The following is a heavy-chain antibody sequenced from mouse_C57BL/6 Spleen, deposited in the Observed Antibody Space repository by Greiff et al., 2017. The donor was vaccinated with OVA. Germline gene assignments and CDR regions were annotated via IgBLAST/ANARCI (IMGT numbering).Heavy chain of an antibody. Sequence: EVQLQQSGPELVKPGASVKMSCKASGYTFTHYNMHWVKQSHGKSLEWIGYINPNNGGTSYNQKFKGKATLTVNKSSSTAYMELRSLTSEDSAVYYCAKGGRDSSGYVAYWGQGTLVTVSA. CDR1: GYTFTHYN. CDR3: AKGGRDSSGYVAY. V-gene: IGHV1-22*01. J-gene: IGHJ3*01. CDR2: INPNNGGT. D-gene: IGHD3-2*02.